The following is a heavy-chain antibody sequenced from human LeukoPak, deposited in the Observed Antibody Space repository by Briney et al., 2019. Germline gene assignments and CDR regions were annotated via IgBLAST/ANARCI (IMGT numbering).Heavy chain of an antibody. D-gene: IGHD4-17*01. J-gene: IGHJ3*02. CDR1: GFTFSYYG. CDR2: TSYDGSNK. V-gene: IGHV3-30*18. CDR3: AKEDGDMGDASDI. Sequence: GRSLRLSCAASGFTFSYYGMHWVRQAPGKGLEWVAVTSYDGSNKHYADSVKGRFTISRDNSKNTLYLQMNSLRAEDTAVYYCAKEDGDMGDASDIWGQGTMVTVSS.